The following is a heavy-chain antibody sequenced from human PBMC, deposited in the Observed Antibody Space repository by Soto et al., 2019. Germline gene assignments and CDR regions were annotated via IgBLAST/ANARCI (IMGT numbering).Heavy chain of an antibody. D-gene: IGHD2-21*02. CDR1: GGSVSSVSYY. CDR3: VREDDGGDRDYYGLDV. V-gene: IGHV4-61*01. CDR2: IYYSGST. J-gene: IGHJ6*02. Sequence: AETLSLTCTVSGGSVSSVSYYWSWIRQPPGKGLEWIGYIYYSGSTNHNPSLKSRVTISVDTSKNLFSLKLASVTAADTAVYFCVREDDGGDRDYYGLDVWGQGTTVTVSS.